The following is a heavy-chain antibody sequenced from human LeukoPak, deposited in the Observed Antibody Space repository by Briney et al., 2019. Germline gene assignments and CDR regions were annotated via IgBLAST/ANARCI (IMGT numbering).Heavy chain of an antibody. CDR2: IRHDGSNK. V-gene: IGHV3-30*02. CDR1: GFTFSSYG. D-gene: IGHD4/OR15-4a*01. Sequence: GGSLRLSCAASGFTFSSYGMHWVRQAPGKGLQWVAFIRHDGSNKKYADSVKGRFTISRDNSKNTLYLQMNSLRAEDTAVYYCARRAGAYSHPYDYWGQGTLVTVSS. CDR3: ARRAGAYSHPYDY. J-gene: IGHJ4*02.